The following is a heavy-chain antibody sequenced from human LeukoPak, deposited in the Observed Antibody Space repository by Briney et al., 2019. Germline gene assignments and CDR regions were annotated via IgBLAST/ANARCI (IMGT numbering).Heavy chain of an antibody. J-gene: IGHJ2*01. D-gene: IGHD4-17*01. CDR3: AREVSDTVTTGSYFDL. Sequence: GGSLRLSCAASGLSFSNYNVHWVRHPPGKGLEWVSAICAGHNTYYYASVRGRFTTSRENGKNSFFLQMNSLRAGDTAVYYCAREVSDTVTTGSYFDLWGRGTLVTVSS. CDR2: ICAGHNT. V-gene: IGHV3-13*01. CDR1: GLSFSNYN.